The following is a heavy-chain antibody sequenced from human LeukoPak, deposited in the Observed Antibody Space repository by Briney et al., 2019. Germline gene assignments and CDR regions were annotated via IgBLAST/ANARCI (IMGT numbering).Heavy chain of an antibody. J-gene: IGHJ4*02. CDR1: GFTFSSYW. V-gene: IGHV3-30*03. Sequence: GGSLRLSCGGSGFTFSSYWMSWVRQAPGKGLEWVTFISYDGSNEYYADSVKGRFTISRDSSKNTLYLQMNSLRAEDTALYYCVRNEATAGLSFWGQGTLVTVSS. D-gene: IGHD3/OR15-3a*01. CDR2: ISYDGSNE. CDR3: VRNEATAGLSF.